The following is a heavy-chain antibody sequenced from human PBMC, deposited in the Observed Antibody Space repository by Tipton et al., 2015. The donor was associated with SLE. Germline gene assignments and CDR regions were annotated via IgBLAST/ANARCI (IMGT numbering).Heavy chain of an antibody. CDR1: GGSFSGYY. CDR3: AGVEVGASYCLDY. J-gene: IGHJ4*02. Sequence: TLSLTCAVYGGSFSGYYWSWIRQPPGKGLEWIGEINHSGSTNYNPSLKSRVTISVDTSKNQFSLKLSSVTAADTAVYYCAGVEVGASYCLDYWGQGTLVSVSS. V-gene: IGHV4-34*01. D-gene: IGHD1-26*01. CDR2: INHSGST.